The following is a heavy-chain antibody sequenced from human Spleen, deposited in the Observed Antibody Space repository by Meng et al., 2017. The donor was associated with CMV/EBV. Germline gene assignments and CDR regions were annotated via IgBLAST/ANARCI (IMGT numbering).Heavy chain of an antibody. CDR3: TRGRGSTHKGNWFDP. V-gene: IGHV1-8*01. CDR1: GYTFTNYD. CDR2: MNPNSGNT. J-gene: IGHJ5*02. Sequence: SGYTFTNYDIDWVRQATGQGLEWMGWMNPNSGNTAYATKFQGRLTMTRNTSINTAYMDLSSLRSEDAAIYYCTRGRGSTHKGNWFDPWGQGTLVTVSS. D-gene: IGHD3-10*01.